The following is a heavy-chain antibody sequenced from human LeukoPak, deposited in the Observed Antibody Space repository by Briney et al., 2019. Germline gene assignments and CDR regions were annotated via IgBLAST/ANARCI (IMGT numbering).Heavy chain of an antibody. D-gene: IGHD6-13*01. J-gene: IGHJ5*02. CDR2: INHSGST. V-gene: IGHV4-34*01. Sequence: SETLSLTCAVYGGSFSGYYWSWIRQPPGKGLEWIGEINHSGSTNYNPSLKSRVTISVDTSKNQFSLRLTSVTAADTAVYYCARQEQQLIYNWFDPWGQGTLVTVSS. CDR1: GGSFSGYY. CDR3: ARQEQQLIYNWFDP.